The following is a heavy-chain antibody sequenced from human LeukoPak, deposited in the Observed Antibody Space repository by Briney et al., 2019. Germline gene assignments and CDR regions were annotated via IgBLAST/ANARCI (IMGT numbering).Heavy chain of an antibody. Sequence: PWETLSLTCTVSGGSISTYYWSWIRQPPGRGLDWIGSFYYTGSTNYNPSLRSRVTISLDTSKNQISLRLSSVTAADTAVYYCARGGNALDYWGQGTLVTVSS. J-gene: IGHJ4*02. D-gene: IGHD4-23*01. CDR1: GGSISTYY. CDR2: FYYTGST. V-gene: IGHV4-59*01. CDR3: ARGGNALDY.